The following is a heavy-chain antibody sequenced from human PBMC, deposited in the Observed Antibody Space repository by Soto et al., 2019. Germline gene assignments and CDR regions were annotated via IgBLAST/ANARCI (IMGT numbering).Heavy chain of an antibody. CDR1: GGPFGGYY. Sequence: QVQLQQWGAGLLRPSETLSLTCAVYGGPFGGYYWSWIRQPPGKGLEWIGEINQSGSATYNPSLTSRVTISLDRSNNQFSLKMNSVTAADTAVYFCATGGGGRNYYSYGMDVWGRGTTVSVSS. D-gene: IGHD3-10*01. V-gene: IGHV4-34*01. J-gene: IGHJ6*02. CDR2: INQSGSA. CDR3: ATGGGGRNYYSYGMDV.